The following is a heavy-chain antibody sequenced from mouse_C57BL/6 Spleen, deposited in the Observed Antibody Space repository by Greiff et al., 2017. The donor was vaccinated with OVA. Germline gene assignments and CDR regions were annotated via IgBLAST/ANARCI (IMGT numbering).Heavy chain of an antibody. D-gene: IGHD2-5*01. J-gene: IGHJ2*01. CDR1: GYTFTSYW. CDR2: IYPGSGST. Sequence: QVQLKQPGAELVKPGASVKMSCKASGYTFTSYWITWVKQRPGQGLEWIGDIYPGSGSTNYNEKFKSKATLTVDTSSSTAYMQRSSLTSEDSAVYYCARSDSNYDYWGQGTTLTVSS. V-gene: IGHV1-55*01. CDR3: ARSDSNYDY.